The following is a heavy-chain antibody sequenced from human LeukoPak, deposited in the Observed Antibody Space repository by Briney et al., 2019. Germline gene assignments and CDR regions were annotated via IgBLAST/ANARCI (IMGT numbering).Heavy chain of an antibody. CDR1: GYIFTGYH. J-gene: IGHJ5*02. V-gene: IGHV1-2*02. Sequence: ASVKVSCKTSGYIFTGYHLHWVRQAPGQGLEWMAWIHPNSGGTNYAQKFQGRVTLTRDTSISTVYMELSRLRSDDTAVYYCARDQGVATSVGWFDPWGQGTLVTVSS. CDR3: ARDQGVATSVGWFDP. D-gene: IGHD1-1*01. CDR2: IHPNSGGT.